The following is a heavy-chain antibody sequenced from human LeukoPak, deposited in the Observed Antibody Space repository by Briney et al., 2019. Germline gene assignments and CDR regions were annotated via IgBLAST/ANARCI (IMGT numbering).Heavy chain of an antibody. J-gene: IGHJ5*02. Sequence: SVKVSCKASGGTFSSYAISWVRQAPGQGLEWMGRIIPIFGTANYAQKFQGRVTITTDESTSTAYMELSSLRSEDTAVYYYARASYYYDSSGYLNWFDPWGQGTLVTVSS. D-gene: IGHD3-22*01. V-gene: IGHV1-69*05. CDR3: ARASYYYDSSGYLNWFDP. CDR2: IIPIFGTA. CDR1: GGTFSSYA.